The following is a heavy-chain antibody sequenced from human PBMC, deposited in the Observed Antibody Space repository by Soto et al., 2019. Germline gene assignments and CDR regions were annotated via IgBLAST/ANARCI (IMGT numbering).Heavy chain of an antibody. Sequence: GSLRLSCAASGFTFSSYAMSWVRQAPGKGLEWVSAISGSGGSTYYADSVKGRFTISRDNSKNTLYLQMNSLRAEDTAVYYCAKVGVAAASIAATAYYFDYWGQGTLVTVSS. V-gene: IGHV3-23*01. CDR1: GFTFSSYA. J-gene: IGHJ4*02. CDR3: AKVGVAAASIAATAYYFDY. CDR2: ISGSGGST. D-gene: IGHD6-25*01.